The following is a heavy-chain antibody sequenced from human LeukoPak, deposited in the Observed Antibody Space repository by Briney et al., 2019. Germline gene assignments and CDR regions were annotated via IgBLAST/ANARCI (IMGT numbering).Heavy chain of an antibody. Sequence: GGSLRLSCAASGFTFSNYAMSWVRQAPGKGLERVSAISGSGGGTYYADSVKGRFTISRDNFKNTLYLQMNSLRAEDTAVYYCAKQITGIDYWGQGTLVTVSS. CDR2: ISGSGGGT. CDR3: AKQITGIDY. J-gene: IGHJ4*02. V-gene: IGHV3-23*01. D-gene: IGHD3-16*01. CDR1: GFTFSNYA.